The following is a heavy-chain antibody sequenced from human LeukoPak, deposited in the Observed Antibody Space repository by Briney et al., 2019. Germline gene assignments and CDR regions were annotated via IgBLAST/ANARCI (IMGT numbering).Heavy chain of an antibody. CDR3: AGESCSSTSCYGRVDYYYGMDV. Sequence: PSETLSLTCIVSGGSISSGGYYWSWIRQHPGKGLEWIGYIYYSGSTYYNPSLKSRVTISVDTSKNQFSLKLSSVTAADTAVYYCAGESCSSTSCYGRVDYYYGMDVWGKGTTVTVSS. CDR1: GGSISSGGYY. J-gene: IGHJ6*04. V-gene: IGHV4-31*03. CDR2: IYYSGST. D-gene: IGHD2-2*01.